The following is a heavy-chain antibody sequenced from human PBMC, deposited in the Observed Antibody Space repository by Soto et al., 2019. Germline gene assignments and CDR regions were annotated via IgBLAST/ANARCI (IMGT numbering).Heavy chain of an antibody. V-gene: IGHV1-3*01. Sequence: QVQLVQSGAEVKKPGASVKVSCKASGYTFTSYAMHWVCQAPGQRLEWMGWINAGNGNTKYSQKFQGRVTITRDTSASTAYMELSSLRSEDTAVYYCAREMGRRHCSSTSCYLYYYGMDVWGQGTTVTVSS. CDR2: INAGNGNT. D-gene: IGHD2-2*01. J-gene: IGHJ6*02. CDR3: AREMGRRHCSSTSCYLYYYGMDV. CDR1: GYTFTSYA.